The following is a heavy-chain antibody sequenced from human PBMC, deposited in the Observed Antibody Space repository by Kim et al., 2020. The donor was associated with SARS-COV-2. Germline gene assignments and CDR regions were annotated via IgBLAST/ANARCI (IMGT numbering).Heavy chain of an antibody. J-gene: IGHJ6*02. CDR1: GFTFSSYG. CDR2: IWYDGSNK. Sequence: GGSLRLSCAASGFTFSSYGMHWVRQAPGKGLEWVAVIWYDGSNKYYADSVKGRFTISRDNSKNTLYLQMNSLRAEDTAVYYCARDGYCSSTSCYIRVYYYYGMDVWGQGTTVTVSS. CDR3: ARDGYCSSTSCYIRVYYYYGMDV. V-gene: IGHV3-33*01. D-gene: IGHD2-2*03.